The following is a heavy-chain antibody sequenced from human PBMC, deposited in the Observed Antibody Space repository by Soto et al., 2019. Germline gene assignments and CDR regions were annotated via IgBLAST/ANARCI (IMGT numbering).Heavy chain of an antibody. CDR3: ARDPTVWFGAGY. J-gene: IGHJ4*02. D-gene: IGHD3-10*01. CDR1: GFTFSSYS. CDR2: ISSSSSYI. V-gene: IGHV3-21*01. Sequence: GGSLRLSCAASGFTFSSYSMNWVRQAPGKGLEWVSSISSSSSYIYYADSVKGRFTISRDNAKNSLYLQMNSLRAEDTAVYYCARDPTVWFGAGYWGQGTLVTVSS.